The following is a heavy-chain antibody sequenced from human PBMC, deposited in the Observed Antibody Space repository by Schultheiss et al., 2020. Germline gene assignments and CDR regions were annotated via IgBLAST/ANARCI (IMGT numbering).Heavy chain of an antibody. CDR2: IYYSGST. V-gene: IGHV4-59*08. Sequence: SETLSLTCTVSGGSISSYYWSWIRQPPGKGLEWIGYIYYSGSTNYNPSLKSRVTISVDTSKNQFSLKLSSVTAADTAVYYCSGDGYNFDYWGQGTLVTVSS. D-gene: IGHD5-24*01. CDR1: GGSISSYY. CDR3: SGDGYNFDY. J-gene: IGHJ4*02.